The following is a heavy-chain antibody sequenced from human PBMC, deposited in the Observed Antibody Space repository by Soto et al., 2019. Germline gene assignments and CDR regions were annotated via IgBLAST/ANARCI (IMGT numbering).Heavy chain of an antibody. Sequence: SETLSLTCTVSGGSISTYYWNWIRQPPGKGLEWIGYLYYTGITNYNPSLKSRVTISVDKSKNQFSLKLTSVTAADTAVYYCARDRDYDFWSGLDPWGQGKLVTVSS. J-gene: IGHJ5*02. CDR3: ARDRDYDFWSGLDP. CDR1: GGSISTYY. V-gene: IGHV4-59*01. CDR2: LYYTGIT. D-gene: IGHD3-3*01.